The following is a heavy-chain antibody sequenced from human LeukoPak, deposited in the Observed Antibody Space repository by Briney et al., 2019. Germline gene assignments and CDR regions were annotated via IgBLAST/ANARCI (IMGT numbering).Heavy chain of an antibody. D-gene: IGHD5-18*01. Sequence: GGSLRLSCAASGFTFSSDSMNWVRQAPGKGLEWVSAISSSSSYIYYADSVKGRLTISRDNAKNSLYLQMNSLRAEDTALYYCAKDRSDGYYYYGMDVWGQGTTVTVSS. CDR1: GFTFSSDS. CDR3: AKDRSDGYYYYGMDV. CDR2: ISSSSSYI. V-gene: IGHV3-21*04. J-gene: IGHJ6*02.